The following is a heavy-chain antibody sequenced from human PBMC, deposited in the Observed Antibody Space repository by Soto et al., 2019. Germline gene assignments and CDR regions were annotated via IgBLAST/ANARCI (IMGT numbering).Heavy chain of an antibody. D-gene: IGHD1-26*01. CDR1: GFTVSSTY. CDR2: IYNDGRT. CDR3: ARACLVGATAPGY. Sequence: EVQLVESGGGLVQPGESLRLSCAASGFTVSSTYMSWVRQAPGKGLEWVSVIYNDGRTYYADSVTGRFTIARHDSKNTLYLQMNSLRVEDTAVYYCARACLVGATAPGYWGQGTLVTVSS. J-gene: IGHJ4*02. V-gene: IGHV3-53*04.